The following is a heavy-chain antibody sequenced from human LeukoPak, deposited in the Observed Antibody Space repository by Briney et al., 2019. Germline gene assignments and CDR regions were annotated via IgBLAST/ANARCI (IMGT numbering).Heavy chain of an antibody. CDR2: IYYTGST. Sequence: SETLSLTCTVSGGSITSSSYYWGWIRQPPGKGPEWIGSIYYTGSTNYNPSLKSRVTISLDTSKNQFSLKLTSVTAADTAVYYCARVRTGTDFDPWGQGTLVTVSS. J-gene: IGHJ5*02. CDR3: ARVRTGTDFDP. D-gene: IGHD1-14*01. CDR1: GGSITSSSYY. V-gene: IGHV4-39*07.